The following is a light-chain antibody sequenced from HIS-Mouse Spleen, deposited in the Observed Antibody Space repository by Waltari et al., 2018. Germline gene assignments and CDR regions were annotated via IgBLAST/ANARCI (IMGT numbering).Light chain of an antibody. V-gene: IGLV2-23*01. CDR1: SSPVGRYNL. CDR2: EGS. J-gene: IGLJ2*01. Sequence: QSALTQPASVSGSPGQSIPISCTGTSSPVGRYNLVPWYQQHPGKAPKLMIYEGSKRSSGVSNRFSGSKSGNTASLTISGLQAEDEADYYCCSYAGSSTFVVFGGGTKLTVL. CDR3: CSYAGSSTFVV.